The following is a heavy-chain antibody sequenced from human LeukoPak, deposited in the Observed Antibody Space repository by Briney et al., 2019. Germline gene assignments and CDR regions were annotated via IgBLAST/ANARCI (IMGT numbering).Heavy chain of an antibody. CDR1: GLTVSSSY. D-gene: IGHD2-21*01. V-gene: IGHV3-66*01. CDR3: EDGIRDNWYDP. Sequence: GGSLRLSCAAFGLTVSSSYMSWVRRAPGKGLEWVSVIQSGGSTYYADSVKGRFTISRDNSKNTLYLQMNSLRADDTFFFQAEDGIRDNWYDPWGQGTLVTVSS. CDR2: IQSGGST. J-gene: IGHJ5*02.